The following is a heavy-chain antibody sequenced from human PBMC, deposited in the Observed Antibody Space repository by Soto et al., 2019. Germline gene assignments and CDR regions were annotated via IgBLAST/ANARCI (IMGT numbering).Heavy chain of an antibody. Sequence: ASVKVSCKASGGTFSSYAISWVRQAPGQGLEWVSGVSGTGGSAYYADSVKGRFTISRDKSTNTLYLHMNSLRAEDTAVYYCARGSAYSDYDLEYWGQGTLVTVSS. D-gene: IGHD4-17*01. J-gene: IGHJ4*02. CDR1: GGTFSSYA. CDR2: VSGTGGSA. CDR3: ARGSAYSDYDLEY. V-gene: IGHV3-23*01.